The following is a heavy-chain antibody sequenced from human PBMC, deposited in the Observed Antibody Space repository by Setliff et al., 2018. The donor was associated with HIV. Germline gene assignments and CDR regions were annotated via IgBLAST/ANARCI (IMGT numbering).Heavy chain of an antibody. CDR2: IIPILGVA. V-gene: IGHV1-69*02. CDR1: RSTFNSHT. D-gene: IGHD3-3*01. Sequence: ASVKVSCKASRSTFNSHTINWVRQAPGQGLDWMGRIIPILGVANYAQRFQGKVTITVDKSTSTAYMELTRLRFDDTAMYYCVRGVQSPPHYSYYYMDVWGEGTMVTVSS. CDR3: VRGVQSPPHYSYYYMDV. J-gene: IGHJ6*03.